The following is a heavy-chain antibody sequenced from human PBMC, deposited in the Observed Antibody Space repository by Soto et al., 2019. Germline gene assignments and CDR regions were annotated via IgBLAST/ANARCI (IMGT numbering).Heavy chain of an antibody. CDR1: GGSFSCYY. CDR3: ARDTQSLKRGSRHNWFDP. D-gene: IGHD2-15*01. V-gene: IGHV4-34*01. J-gene: IGHJ5*02. Sequence: PSETLSLTCAVYGGSFSCYYWSWIRQPPGKGLEWIGEINHSGSTNYNPSLKSRVTISVDTSKNQFSLKLSSVTAADTAVYYCARDTQSLKRGSRHNWFDPWGQGTLVTVSS. CDR2: INHSGST.